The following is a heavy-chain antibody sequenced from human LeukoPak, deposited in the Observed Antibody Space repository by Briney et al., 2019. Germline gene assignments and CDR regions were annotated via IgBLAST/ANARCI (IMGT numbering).Heavy chain of an antibody. Sequence: SETLSLTCTVSGGSTSSYYWSWIRQPAGKGLEWIGRIYTSGSTNYNPSLKSRVTISVDKSKNQFSLKLSSVTAADTAVYYCARDTGPSIYYYYMDVWGKGTTVTVSS. CDR1: GGSTSSYY. CDR3: ARDTGPSIYYYYMDV. CDR2: IYTSGST. J-gene: IGHJ6*03. V-gene: IGHV4-4*07.